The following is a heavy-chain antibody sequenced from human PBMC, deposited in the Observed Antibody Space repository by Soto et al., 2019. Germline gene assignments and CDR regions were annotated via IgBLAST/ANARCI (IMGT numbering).Heavy chain of an antibody. J-gene: IGHJ6*02. V-gene: IGHV3-30-3*01. CDR1: GFTFSSYA. Sequence: GGPLRLSCAASGFTFSSYAMHWVRQAPGKGLEWVAVISYDGSNKYYADSVKGRFTISRDNSKNTLYLQMNSLRAEDTAVYYSARDTEYSSSQYPYYYYGMDVWGQGTTVTVSS. CDR3: ARDTEYSSSQYPYYYYGMDV. CDR2: ISYDGSNK. D-gene: IGHD6-13*01.